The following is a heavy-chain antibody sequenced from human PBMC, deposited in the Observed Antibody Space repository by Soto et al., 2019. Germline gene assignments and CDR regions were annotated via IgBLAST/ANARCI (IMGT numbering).Heavy chain of an antibody. CDR3: ARGSPVSVRLDAYDI. CDR1: GGTFSSYA. D-gene: IGHD4-17*01. J-gene: IGHJ3*02. Sequence: GASVKVSCKASGGTFSSYAISWVRQAPGQGLEWMGGIIPIFGTANYAQKFQGRVTITADESTSTAYMELSSLRSEDTAVYYCARGSPVSVRLDAYDIWGQGTMDTVSS. V-gene: IGHV1-69*13. CDR2: IIPIFGTA.